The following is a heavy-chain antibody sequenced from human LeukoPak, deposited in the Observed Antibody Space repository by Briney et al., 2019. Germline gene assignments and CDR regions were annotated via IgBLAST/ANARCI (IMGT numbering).Heavy chain of an antibody. V-gene: IGHV5-51*01. CDR1: GYSFTSYW. D-gene: IGHD3-22*01. J-gene: IGHJ4*02. CDR3: ARRLDYYHRNGFYPYYFDF. Sequence: GESLKISCKASGYSFTSYWIGWVRQMPGKGLEWMGIIYPGDSDVRYSPSFQGQVTISADKSISTVYLQWSSLKASDTAMYYCARRLDYYHRNGFYPYYFDFWGQGTLVTVSS. CDR2: IYPGDSDV.